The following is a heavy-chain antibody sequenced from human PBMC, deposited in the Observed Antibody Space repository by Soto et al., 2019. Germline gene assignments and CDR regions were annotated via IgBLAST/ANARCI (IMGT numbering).Heavy chain of an antibody. D-gene: IGHD5-18*01. J-gene: IGHJ6*02. CDR3: ARDRHQRGYSYGYSGGMDV. Sequence: PGGSLRLSCAASGFTFSSYWMHWVRQAPGKGLVWVSRINSDGSSTSYADSVKGRFTISRDNAKNTLYLQMNSLRAEDTAVYYCARDRHQRGYSYGYSGGMDVWGQGTTVTSP. CDR1: GFTFSSYW. CDR2: INSDGSST. V-gene: IGHV3-74*01.